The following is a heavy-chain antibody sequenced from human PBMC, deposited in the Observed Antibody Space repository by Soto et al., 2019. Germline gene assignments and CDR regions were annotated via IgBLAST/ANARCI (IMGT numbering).Heavy chain of an antibody. CDR3: VREDDGGDRDYYGLDV. J-gene: IGHJ6*02. CDR1: GGSISVEHYH. D-gene: IGHD2-21*02. CDR2: IHYSGSV. Sequence: QVQLQESDPGLVRPSQTLSLTCTVSGGSISVEHYHWTWIRQPPGTGLEWIGYIHYSGSVYYNPSSMSRLSRSVDTSKNLFSLNLASVTAAATAVYFCVREDDGGDRDYYGLDVWGQGTTVTVSS. V-gene: IGHV4-30-4*01.